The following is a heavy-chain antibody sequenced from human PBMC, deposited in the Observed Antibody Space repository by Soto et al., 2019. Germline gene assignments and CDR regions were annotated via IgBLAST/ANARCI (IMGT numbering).Heavy chain of an antibody. CDR2: INPSGGST. J-gene: IGHJ6*02. D-gene: IGHD3-3*01. CDR3: ARVNGGYDFWSGYARHYYYRMDV. Sequence: ASVKVSCKASGYTFTSYYMHWVRQAPGQGLEWMGIINPSGGSTSYAQKFQGRVTMTRDTSTSTVYMELSSLRSEDTAVYYCARVNGGYDFWSGYARHYYYRMDVWGQGTTVTVSS. V-gene: IGHV1-46*01. CDR1: GYTFTSYY.